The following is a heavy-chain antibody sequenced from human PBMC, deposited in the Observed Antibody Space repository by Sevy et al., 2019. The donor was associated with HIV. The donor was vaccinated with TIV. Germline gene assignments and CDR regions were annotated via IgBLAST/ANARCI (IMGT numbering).Heavy chain of an antibody. CDR1: GDSVSSNSAV. J-gene: IGHJ2*01. D-gene: IGHD1-7*01. CDR2: TYYRSKWYN. V-gene: IGHV6-1*01. Sequence: LLMQSQTLSLTCAISGDSVSSNSAVWTWIRQSPSRGLEWLGRTYYRSKWYNDYAVSVKSRITINPDTSKNQFSLQLHSVTPEDTAVYYCAREYDWNSEIAFSYFDLWGRGTLVTVSS. CDR3: AREYDWNSEIAFSYFDL.